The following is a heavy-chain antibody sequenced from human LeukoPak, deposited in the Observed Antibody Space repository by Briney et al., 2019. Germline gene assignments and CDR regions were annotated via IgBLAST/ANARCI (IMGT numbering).Heavy chain of an antibody. CDR3: AITYYYDSSGYRGSFDY. CDR1: GGSISSSSYY. D-gene: IGHD3-22*01. J-gene: IGHJ4*02. V-gene: IGHV4-39*01. CDR2: IYYSGST. Sequence: SETLSLTCTVSGGSISSSSYYWGWIRQPPGKGLEWIGSIYYSGSTYYNPSLKSRVTISVDTSENQFSLKLSSVTAADTAVYYCAITYYYDSSGYRGSFDYWGQGTLVTVSS.